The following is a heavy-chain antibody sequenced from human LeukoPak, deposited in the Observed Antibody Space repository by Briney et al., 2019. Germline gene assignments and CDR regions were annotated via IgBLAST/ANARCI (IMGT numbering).Heavy chain of an antibody. CDR2: ISYDGSNK. CDR1: GFTFSSYG. Sequence: PGRSLRLSCAASGFTFSSYGMHWVRQAPGKGLEWVAVISYDGSNKYYADSVKGRFTISRDNSKNTLYLQMNSLRAEDTAVYYCARERGYSYGPNPYYFDYWGQGTLVTVSS. CDR3: ARERGYSYGPNPYYFDY. V-gene: IGHV3-30*03. D-gene: IGHD5-18*01. J-gene: IGHJ4*02.